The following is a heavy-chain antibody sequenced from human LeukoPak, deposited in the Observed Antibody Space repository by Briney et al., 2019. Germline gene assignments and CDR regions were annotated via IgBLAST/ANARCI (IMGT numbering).Heavy chain of an antibody. CDR1: GDSITSNSFY. CDR3: ARGSRRLADFHY. J-gene: IGHJ4*02. V-gene: IGHV4-39*01. D-gene: IGHD1-26*01. Sequence: SETLSLTCTVSGDSITSNSFYWGWIRQPPGKGLEWIANIDYRGSTYYNPSLQSRVTISVDTSKNQFSLELSSVTAADTAVYYCARGSRRLADFHYWGQGTLVTVSS. CDR2: IDYRGST.